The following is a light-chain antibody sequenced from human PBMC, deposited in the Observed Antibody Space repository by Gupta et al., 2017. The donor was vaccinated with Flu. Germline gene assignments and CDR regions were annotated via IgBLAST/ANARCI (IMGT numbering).Light chain of an antibody. CDR2: KVS. CDR3: MQGTHWPYT. V-gene: IGKV2-30*01. CDR1: RSLVSSDGSTY. Sequence: DVVMTQSPLSLPVTLGQPASISCRSSRSLVSSDGSTYLNWFQQRPGQAPRRLLYKVSKRDSWVPGRFSGSGSGTDFTLKINRVEAEDVAVYYCMQGTHWPYTFGQGTKLEIK. J-gene: IGKJ2*01.